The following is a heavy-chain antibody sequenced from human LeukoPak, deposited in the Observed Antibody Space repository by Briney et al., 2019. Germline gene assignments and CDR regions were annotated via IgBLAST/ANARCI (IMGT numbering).Heavy chain of an antibody. CDR1: GGSISGSTYY. D-gene: IGHD2-21*01. V-gene: IGHV4-39*01. CDR2: IYYSGIT. J-gene: IGHJ5*02. Sequence: PSETLSLTCTVSGGSISGSTYYWGWIRQAPGKGLEWIGSIYYSGITHYNPSLKSRVTISVDMSTNQFSLRLSSVTAADTAVYYCARGYCGGIGCHTAWFDPWGQGALVTVSS. CDR3: ARGYCGGIGCHTAWFDP.